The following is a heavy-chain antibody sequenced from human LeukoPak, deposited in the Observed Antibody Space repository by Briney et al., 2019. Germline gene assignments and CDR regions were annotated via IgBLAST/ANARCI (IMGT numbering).Heavy chain of an antibody. D-gene: IGHD3-3*01. Sequence: GGSLRLSCAASGFTFSSYSMNWVRQAPGKGLEWVSSISSSSSYIYYADSVKGRFTISRDNAKNSLYPQMNSLRAEDTAVYYCARARFLEWLVAFDIWGQGTMVTVSS. V-gene: IGHV3-21*01. J-gene: IGHJ3*02. CDR1: GFTFSSYS. CDR3: ARARFLEWLVAFDI. CDR2: ISSSSSYI.